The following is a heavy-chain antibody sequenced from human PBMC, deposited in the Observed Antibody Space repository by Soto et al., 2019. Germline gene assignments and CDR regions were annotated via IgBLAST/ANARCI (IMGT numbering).Heavy chain of an antibody. Sequence: SVKVSCKASGGTFSSYAISWVRQAPGQGLEWMGGIIPIFGTANYAQKFQGRVTITADKSTSTAYMELSSLRSEDTAVYYCARGDTNSSGWSVDYWGQGTLVTVSS. V-gene: IGHV1-69*06. CDR3: ARGDTNSSGWSVDY. J-gene: IGHJ4*02. D-gene: IGHD6-19*01. CDR1: GGTFSSYA. CDR2: IIPIFGTA.